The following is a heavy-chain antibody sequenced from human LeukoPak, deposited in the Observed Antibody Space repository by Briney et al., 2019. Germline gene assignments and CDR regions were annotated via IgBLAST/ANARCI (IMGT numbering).Heavy chain of an antibody. J-gene: IGHJ4*02. V-gene: IGHV1-69*05. CDR1: GGTFSSYA. Sequence: SVKVSCKASGGTFSSYAISWVRQAPGQGLEWMGGIIPILGTANYAQKFQGRVTITTDESTSTAYMELSSLRSEDTAVYYCARAVDSSGYYYVPFDYWGQGTLVTVSS. CDR3: ARAVDSSGYYYVPFDY. D-gene: IGHD3-22*01. CDR2: IIPILGTA.